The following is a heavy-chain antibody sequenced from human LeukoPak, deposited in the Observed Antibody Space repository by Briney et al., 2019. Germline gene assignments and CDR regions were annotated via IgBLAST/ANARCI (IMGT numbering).Heavy chain of an antibody. D-gene: IGHD1-1*01. CDR1: GFTFSSYE. CDR3: AVQHVAFDY. J-gene: IGHJ4*02. CDR2: ISSSGSTI. V-gene: IGHV3-48*03. Sequence: PGGSLRLSCAASGFTFSSYEMNWVRQAPGKGLERVSYISSSGSTIYYADSVKGRFTISRDNAKNSLYLQMNSLRAEDTAVYYCAVQHVAFDYWGQGTLVTVSS.